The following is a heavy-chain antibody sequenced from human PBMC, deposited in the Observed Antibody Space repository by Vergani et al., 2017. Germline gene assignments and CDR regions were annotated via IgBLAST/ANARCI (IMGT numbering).Heavy chain of an antibody. CDR3: ARDGVCSRSGGIFDY. CDR2: INPNSGGT. V-gene: IGHV1-2*04. D-gene: IGHD1-26*01. J-gene: IGHJ4*02. CDR1: GYTFTGYY. Sequence: QVQLVQSGAEVKKPGASVKVSCKASGYTFTGYYMHWVRQAPGQGLEWMGWINPNSGGTNYAQKFQGWVTMTRDTSISTAYMELSRLRSDDTAVYYCARDGVCSRSGGIFDYWGQGTLVTVSS.